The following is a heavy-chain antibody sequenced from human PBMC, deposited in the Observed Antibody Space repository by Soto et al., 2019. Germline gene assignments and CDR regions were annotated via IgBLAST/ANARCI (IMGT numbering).Heavy chain of an antibody. V-gene: IGHV1-58*01. J-gene: IGHJ4*01. Sequence: QMQLVQSGPEVKKPGTSVKVSCKASGFTFTSSAVQWVRQARGQRLEWIGWIVVGSGNTNYAPKFQGRVTITADESTRTVYMELSSLRSEDTAVYSCGSNNRGSYHFDYWGHGTLVTVSS. D-gene: IGHD3-16*02. CDR1: GFTFTSSA. CDR2: IVVGSGNT. CDR3: GSNNRGSYHFDY.